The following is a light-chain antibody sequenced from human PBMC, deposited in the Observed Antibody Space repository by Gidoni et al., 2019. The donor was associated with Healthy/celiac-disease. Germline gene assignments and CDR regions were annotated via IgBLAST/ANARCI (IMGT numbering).Light chain of an antibody. V-gene: IGKV1-13*02. J-gene: IGKJ4*01. CDR2: DAS. Sequence: AIQLTQSPSSLSASVGDRVTITCRASQGISSALAWYQQKPGKAPKLLIYDASSLESGVPSRFSGSGSGTDFTLTISSLQPEDFATYYCQQFNSYPSLTFGGETKVEIK. CDR3: QQFNSYPSLT. CDR1: QGISSA.